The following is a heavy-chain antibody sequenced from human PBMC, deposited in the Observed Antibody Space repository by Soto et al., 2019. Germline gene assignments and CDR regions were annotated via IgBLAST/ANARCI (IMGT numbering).Heavy chain of an antibody. V-gene: IGHV2-70*11. D-gene: IGHD1-26*01. CDR1: LFSLSTNGMC. Sequence: SGPPLVNPTETLTLTCTLSLFSLSTNGMCVTWIRQPPGKALEWLARIDWDDDKYYSTSLRTRLTISKDTSKNQVVLKVTDMDPVDTAIYYCAFGSATLDYWGQGALVTVSS. CDR2: IDWDDDK. J-gene: IGHJ4*02. CDR3: AFGSATLDY.